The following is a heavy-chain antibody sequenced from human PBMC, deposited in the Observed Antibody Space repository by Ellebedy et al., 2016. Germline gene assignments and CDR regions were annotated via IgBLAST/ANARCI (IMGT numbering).Heavy chain of an antibody. D-gene: IGHD6-13*01. CDR3: AKAKGSSWPNWYLDL. V-gene: IGHV3-7*02. CDR2: IKQDGSEK. J-gene: IGHJ2*01. Sequence: GGSLRLSCAVSGFTFSSYWMSWVRQAPGKGLEWVANIKQDGSEKYYVDSVKGRFTIARDNAKNSLYLQMNSLRAEDTAVYYCAKAKGSSWPNWYLDLWGRGTLVTVSS. CDR1: GFTFSSYW.